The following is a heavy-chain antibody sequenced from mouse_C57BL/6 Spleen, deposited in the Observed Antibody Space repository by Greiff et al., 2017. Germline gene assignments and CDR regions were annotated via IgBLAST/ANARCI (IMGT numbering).Heavy chain of an antibody. CDR3: ARGDYSNYDAMDY. J-gene: IGHJ4*01. V-gene: IGHV1-82*01. Sequence: VQLQQSGPELVKPGASVKISCKASGYAFSSSWMNWVKQRPGKGLEWIGRIYPGDGDTNYNGKFKGKATLTADKSSSTAYKQLSSLTSEDSAVYCCARGDYSNYDAMDYWGQGTSVTVSS. D-gene: IGHD2-5*01. CDR1: GYAFSSSW. CDR2: IYPGDGDT.